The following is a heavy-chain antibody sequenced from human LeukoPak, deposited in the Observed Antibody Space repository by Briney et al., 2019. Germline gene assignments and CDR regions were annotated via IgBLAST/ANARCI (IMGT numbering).Heavy chain of an antibody. CDR3: TRAGSGWSGGAFDI. V-gene: IGHV3-49*04. Sequence: GGSLRLSCTASGLTFGDYAMSWVRQAPGKGLEWVGFIRSKAYGGTTEYAASVKGRFTISRDDSKSIAYLQMNSLKTEDTAVYYCTRAGSGWSGGAFDIWGQGTMVTVSS. CDR2: IRSKAYGGTT. D-gene: IGHD6-19*01. J-gene: IGHJ3*02. CDR1: GLTFGDYA.